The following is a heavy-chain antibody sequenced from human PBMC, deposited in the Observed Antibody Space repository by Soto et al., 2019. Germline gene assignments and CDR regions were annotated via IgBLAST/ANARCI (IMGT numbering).Heavy chain of an antibody. CDR2: VSHDGRNI. D-gene: IGHD6-19*01. J-gene: IGHJ4*02. CDR1: GFTFSDYA. Sequence: VPLVESGGGVVQPGRSLRLSCAASGFTFSDYAMHWVRQAPGKGLEWVVGVSHDGRNIHYADSVKGPFTISRDSFKNTVSLEMTSLRAEDPAVYYCAKGGRQWLVTSDFNYWGQGALVTVSS. V-gene: IGHV3-30*18. CDR3: AKGGRQWLVTSDFNY.